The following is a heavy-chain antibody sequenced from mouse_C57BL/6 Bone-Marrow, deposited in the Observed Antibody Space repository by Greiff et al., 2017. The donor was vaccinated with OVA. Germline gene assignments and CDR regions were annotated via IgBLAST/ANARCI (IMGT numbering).Heavy chain of an antibody. CDR2: IDPENGDT. CDR3: TTSGNRDY. Sequence: DVQLVESGAELVRPGASVKLSCTASGFNIKDDYMHWVKQRPEQGLEWIGWIDPENGDTEYASKFQGKATITADTSSNTAYLQLSSLTSEDTAVYYCTTSGNRDYWGQGTTLTVSS. V-gene: IGHV14-4*01. CDR1: GFNIKDDY. J-gene: IGHJ2*01. D-gene: IGHD1-3*01.